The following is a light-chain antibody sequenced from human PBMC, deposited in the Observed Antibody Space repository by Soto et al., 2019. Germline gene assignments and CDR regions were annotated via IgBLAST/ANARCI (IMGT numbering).Light chain of an antibody. CDR3: SSYTSTGTLV. Sequence: QCALTQPASVSGSPGQSITISCTGTNSDVGAYNYVSWYQKYPGKAPKLVIYEVINRPSGVSNRFSGSKSGKTASLTISGLQAEDEADYYCSSYTSTGTLVFGGGTKRTV. CDR2: EVI. V-gene: IGLV2-14*01. J-gene: IGLJ2*01. CDR1: NSDVGAYNY.